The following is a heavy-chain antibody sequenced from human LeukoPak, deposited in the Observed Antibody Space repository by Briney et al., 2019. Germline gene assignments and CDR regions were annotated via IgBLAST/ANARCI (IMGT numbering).Heavy chain of an antibody. CDR2: IRSKAYGGTR. J-gene: IGHJ4*02. D-gene: IGHD3-10*01. CDR3: TRDDYGYSYGVY. Sequence: GGSLRLSCTVSGFNFGDYAVSWVRQAPGKGLEWVGFIRSKAYGGTREYAASVKGRFTISRDDSKGIAYLQMNSLKTGDTALYYCTRDDYGYSYGVYWGQGTLVTVSS. V-gene: IGHV3-49*04. CDR1: GFNFGDYA.